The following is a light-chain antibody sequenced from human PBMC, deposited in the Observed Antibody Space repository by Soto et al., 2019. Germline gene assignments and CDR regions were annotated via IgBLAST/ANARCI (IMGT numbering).Light chain of an antibody. J-gene: IGLJ1*01. CDR1: SSDVGDYNY. V-gene: IGLV2-14*01. CDR2: DVS. CDR3: SSYTSRSTRV. Sequence: QSALTQPASVSGSPGQSITISCTGTSSDVGDYNYVSWYQQHPGKAPQLMIFDVSNRPSGVSNRFSGSKSGNTASLTISGLQAEDEADYYCSSYTSRSTRVFGTGTKLTVL.